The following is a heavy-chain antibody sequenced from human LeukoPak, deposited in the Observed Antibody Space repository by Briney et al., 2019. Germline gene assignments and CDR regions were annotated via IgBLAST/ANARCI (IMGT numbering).Heavy chain of an antibody. D-gene: IGHD1-7*01. CDR1: GYTFTGYY. J-gene: IGHJ5*02. V-gene: IGHV1-2*02. Sequence: ASVKVSCKASGYTFTGYYMHWVRQAPGQGLEWMGWINPNGGGTNYAQKFQGRVTMTRDTSISTAYMELSRLRSDDTAVYYCARDRGYNWNYHWFDPWGQGTLVTVSS. CDR3: ARDRGYNWNYHWFDP. CDR2: INPNGGGT.